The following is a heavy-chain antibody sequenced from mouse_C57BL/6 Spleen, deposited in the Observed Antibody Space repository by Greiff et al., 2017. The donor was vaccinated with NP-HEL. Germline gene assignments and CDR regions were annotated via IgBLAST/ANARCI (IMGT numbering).Heavy chain of an antibody. V-gene: IGHV5-4*03. Sequence: EVMLVESGGGLVKPGGSLKLSCAASGFTFSSYAMSWVRQTPEKRLEWVATISDGGSYTYYPDNVKGRFTISRDNAKNNLYLPMCHLKSKDTAMYYCTRDKSNYLFDDWGKGTTLTVSS. D-gene: IGHD2-5*01. CDR3: TRDKSNYLFDD. J-gene: IGHJ2*01. CDR1: GFTFSSYA. CDR2: ISDGGSYT.